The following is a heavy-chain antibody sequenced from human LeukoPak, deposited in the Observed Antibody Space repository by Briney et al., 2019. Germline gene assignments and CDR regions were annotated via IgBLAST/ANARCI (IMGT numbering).Heavy chain of an antibody. CDR3: ARERAPGIYSYGSFDY. V-gene: IGHV1-3*01. CDR1: GYTFTSYA. CDR2: INAGNGNT. J-gene: IGHJ4*02. D-gene: IGHD5-18*01. Sequence: ASVKVSCKASGYTFTSYAMHWVRQAPGQRLEWMGWINAGNGNTKYSQKFQGRVTITRDTSASTAYMELSSLRSEDTAVYYCARERAPGIYSYGSFDYWGQGTLVTVSS.